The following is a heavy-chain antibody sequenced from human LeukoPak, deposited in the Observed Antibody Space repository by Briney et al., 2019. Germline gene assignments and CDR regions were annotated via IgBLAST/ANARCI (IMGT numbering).Heavy chain of an antibody. V-gene: IGHV4-34*01. CDR2: INHSGST. Sequence: SETLSLTCAVYGGSFSGYYWSWIRQPPGKGLEWIGEINHSGSTNYNPSLKSRVTISVDTSKNQFSLKLSSVTAADTAVYYCARDCSSTSCFYAFDIWGQGTMVTVSS. CDR1: GGSFSGYY. CDR3: ARDCSSTSCFYAFDI. D-gene: IGHD2-2*01. J-gene: IGHJ3*02.